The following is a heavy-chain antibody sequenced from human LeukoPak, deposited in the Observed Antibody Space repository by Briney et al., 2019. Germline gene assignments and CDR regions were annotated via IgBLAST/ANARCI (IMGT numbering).Heavy chain of an antibody. J-gene: IGHJ4*02. CDR2: INPNSGGT. D-gene: IGHD3-22*01. CDR3: ARGKAYDSSGYFDY. Sequence: GASVKVSCKASGYTFTSYYMHWVRQAPGQGLEWIGWINPNSGGTNYAQKFQGRATMTRDTSNSTAYMELSRLRSDDTAVYYCARGKAYDSSGYFDYWGQGTLVTVSS. CDR1: GYTFTSYY. V-gene: IGHV1-2*02.